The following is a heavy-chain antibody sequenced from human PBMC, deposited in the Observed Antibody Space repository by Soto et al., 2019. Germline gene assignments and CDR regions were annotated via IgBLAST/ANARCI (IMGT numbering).Heavy chain of an antibody. D-gene: IGHD1-7*01. J-gene: IGHJ5*02. V-gene: IGHV1-69*06. CDR2: IIPIFGTA. Sequence: QVQLVQSGAEVKKPGSSVKVSCKASGGTFSSYAISWVRQAPGQGLEWMGGIIPIFGTANYAQKFQGRVTITGDKSTGTAYMELSSVGSEDTAVYYCARDLYGATGTTNWFDPWGQGTLVTVSS. CDR1: GGTFSSYA. CDR3: ARDLYGATGTTNWFDP.